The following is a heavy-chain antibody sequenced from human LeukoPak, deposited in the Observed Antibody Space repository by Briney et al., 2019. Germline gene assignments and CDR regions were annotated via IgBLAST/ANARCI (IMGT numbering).Heavy chain of an antibody. CDR3: AKNRAYSGSQYYFDY. D-gene: IGHD1-26*01. J-gene: IGHJ4*02. CDR1: GFIFSSYG. Sequence: GGSLRLSCAASGFIFSSYGMHWVRQAPGKGLEWVTFIRSDGSNKYYTDSVKDRFTISRDNSNNTLYLQMNSLRAEDTAVYYCAKNRAYSGSQYYFDYWGQGTLVTVSS. CDR2: IRSDGSNK. V-gene: IGHV3-30*02.